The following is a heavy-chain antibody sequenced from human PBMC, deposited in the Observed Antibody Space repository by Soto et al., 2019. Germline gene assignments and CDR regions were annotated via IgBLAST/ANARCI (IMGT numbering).Heavy chain of an antibody. Sequence: SETLSLTCTVSGGSVSNDNFYWSWIRQPPGKGLEWIGYVHSSGITNYNPSLKRRVTISVDTSRYQFSLRLSSVTAADTAVYYCARGLTMGQLPSHFDHWGQGTLVTVSS. CDR2: VHSSGIT. V-gene: IGHV4-61*01. CDR1: GGSVSNDNFY. CDR3: ARGLTMGQLPSHFDH. J-gene: IGHJ5*02. D-gene: IGHD3-16*01.